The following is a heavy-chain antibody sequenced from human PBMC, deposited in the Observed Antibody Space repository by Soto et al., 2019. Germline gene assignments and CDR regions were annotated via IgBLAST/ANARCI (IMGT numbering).Heavy chain of an antibody. J-gene: IGHJ4*02. D-gene: IGHD1-1*01. Sequence: QVQLVQSGAEVTKPGASVKVSCKASGYPFTSYGVSWVLQAPGQGLEWIGWISASDGETHSAQKFQGRVTMTTDTSTTTAYLDLRSLTSDDTAVYYCVRDPRWQQLEFDFWGQGTLVTVSS. CDR1: GYPFTSYG. CDR2: ISASDGET. V-gene: IGHV1-18*01. CDR3: VRDPRWQQLEFDF.